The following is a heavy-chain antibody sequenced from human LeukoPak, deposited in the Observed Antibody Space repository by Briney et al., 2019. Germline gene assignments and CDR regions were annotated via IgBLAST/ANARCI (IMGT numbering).Heavy chain of an antibody. Sequence: PSETLSLTCTVSGGSISSYYWSWIRQPPGKGLEWIGYIYYSGSTNYNPSLKSRVTISVDTSKNQFSLKLSSVTAADTAVYYSAREGARYSFDYWGQGTLVTVSS. V-gene: IGHV4-59*01. CDR2: IYYSGST. D-gene: IGHD3-9*01. CDR1: GGSISSYY. CDR3: AREGARYSFDY. J-gene: IGHJ4*02.